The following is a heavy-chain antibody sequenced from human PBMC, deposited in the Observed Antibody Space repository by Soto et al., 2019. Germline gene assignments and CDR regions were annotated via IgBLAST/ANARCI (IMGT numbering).Heavy chain of an antibody. Sequence: QVQLVESGGGVVQPGRSLGLSCAASGFTFSSYGMHWVRQAPGKGLEWVAVIWYDGSNKYYADSVKGRFTISRDNSKNTLYLQMNSLRAEDTAVYYCARGVPRYGMDVWGQGTTVTVSS. CDR1: GFTFSSYG. CDR2: IWYDGSNK. CDR3: ARGVPRYGMDV. J-gene: IGHJ6*02. V-gene: IGHV3-33*01.